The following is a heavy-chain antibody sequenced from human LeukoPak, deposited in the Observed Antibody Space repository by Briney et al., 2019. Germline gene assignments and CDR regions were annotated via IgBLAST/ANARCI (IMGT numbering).Heavy chain of an antibody. V-gene: IGHV4-4*07. Sequence: SETLSLTSTDSGGSLSGYYWSWIRQPAARGLEWIGRIYATGSTNYNPSLKSRVTMSVDTSKNQFSLNLNSVTAADTAVYYCARVGYSSGWYPLDYWGQGTLVTVSS. CDR1: GGSLSGYY. CDR2: IYATGST. CDR3: ARVGYSSGWYPLDY. D-gene: IGHD6-19*01. J-gene: IGHJ4*02.